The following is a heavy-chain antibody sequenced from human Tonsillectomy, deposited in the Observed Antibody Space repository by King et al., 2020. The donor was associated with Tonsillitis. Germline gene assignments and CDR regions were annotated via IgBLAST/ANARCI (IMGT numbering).Heavy chain of an antibody. V-gene: IGHV4-30-4*01. D-gene: IGHD2-2*02. CDR2: IYYSGDT. CDR1: GGSISSGDYY. CDR3: VVVPAVIPYYFDY. Sequence: QLQESGPGLVKPSQTLSLTCTVSGGSISSGDYYWSWIRQPPGKGLEWIGFIYYSGDTYYNPSLKSRVTISIDRSRNQFSLQLSSLTAADTAVYYCVVVPAVIPYYFDYWGQGTLVTVSS. J-gene: IGHJ4*02.